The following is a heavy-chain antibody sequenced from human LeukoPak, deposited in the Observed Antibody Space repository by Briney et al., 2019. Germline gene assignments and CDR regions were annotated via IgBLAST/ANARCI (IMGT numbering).Heavy chain of an antibody. J-gene: IGHJ4*02. V-gene: IGHV3-23*01. CDR3: AKDPSVRYYDFWSGYYDY. Sequence: PGGSLRLSCAASGFTFSSYAMSWVRQAPGKGLEWVSAISGSGGSTYYADSVKGRFTISRDNSKNTLYLQMNSLRAEDTAVYYCAKDPSVRYYDFWSGYYDYRGQGTLVTVSS. D-gene: IGHD3-3*01. CDR2: ISGSGGST. CDR1: GFTFSSYA.